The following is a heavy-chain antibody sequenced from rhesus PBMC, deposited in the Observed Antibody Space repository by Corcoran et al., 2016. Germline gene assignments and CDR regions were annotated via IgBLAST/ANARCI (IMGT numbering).Heavy chain of an antibody. CDR1: GGSISDDYY. D-gene: IGHD3-9*01. CDR2: IYGSGGGT. CDR3: ARAILYEADVFDF. Sequence: QVQLQESGPGLVKPSETLSLTCAVSGGSISDDYYWSWICQPPGKGLEWIGYIYGSGGGTNYNPSLKNRVTISIDTSKNQFSLKLSSVTAADTAVYYCARAILYEADVFDFWGQGLRVTVPS. J-gene: IGHJ3*01. V-gene: IGHV4-106*01.